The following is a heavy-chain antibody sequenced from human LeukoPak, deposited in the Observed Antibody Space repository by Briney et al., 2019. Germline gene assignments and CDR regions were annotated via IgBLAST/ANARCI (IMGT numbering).Heavy chain of an antibody. J-gene: IGHJ4*02. CDR3: AKDGTSDTAMALVTYYFDY. D-gene: IGHD5-18*01. CDR2: ISGSGGST. V-gene: IGHV3-23*01. CDR1: GFTFSIYG. Sequence: PGGTLRLSCAASGFTFSIYGMSWVRQAPGKGLEWVSAISGSGGSTYYADSVKGRFTISRDNSKNTLYLQMNSLRAEDTAVYYCAKDGTSDTAMALVTYYFDYWGQGTLVTVSS.